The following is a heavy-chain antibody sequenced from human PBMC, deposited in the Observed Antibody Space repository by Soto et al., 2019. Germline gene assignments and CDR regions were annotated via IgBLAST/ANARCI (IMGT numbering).Heavy chain of an antibody. CDR2: RWYDGSNK. V-gene: IGHV3-33*01. D-gene: IGHD3-10*01. J-gene: IGHJ5*02. CDR3: ARDSGEWFGEFKGWFEP. CDR1: GFTFSSYG. Sequence: GGSLRLSCAASGFTFSSYGMHWVRQAPGKGLEGVAVRWYDGSNKYYADSVNGRFTISIDNSKNTLYLQMNSLRAEDTAVYYCARDSGEWFGEFKGWFEPWGQGTLVTVSS.